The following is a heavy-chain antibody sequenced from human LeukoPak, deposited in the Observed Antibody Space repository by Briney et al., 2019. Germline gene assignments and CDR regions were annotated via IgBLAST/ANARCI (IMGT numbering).Heavy chain of an antibody. CDR3: TTGITMVRGVIHLIDY. D-gene: IGHD3-10*01. CDR1: GFTFSNAW. V-gene: IGHV3-15*01. CDR2: IKSKTDGGTT. Sequence: GGSLRLSCAASGFTFSNAWMSWVRQAPGEGLEWVGRIKSKTDGGTTDYAAPVKGRFTISRDESKNTLYLQMNSLKTEDTAVYYCTTGITMVRGVIHLIDYWGQGTLVTVSS. J-gene: IGHJ4*02.